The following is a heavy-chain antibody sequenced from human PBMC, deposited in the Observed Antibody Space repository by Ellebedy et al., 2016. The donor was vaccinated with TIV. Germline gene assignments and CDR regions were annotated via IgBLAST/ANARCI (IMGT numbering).Heavy chain of an antibody. CDR2: IHLSGNT. J-gene: IGHJ4*02. CDR3: ARDTSGGIDY. V-gene: IGHV4-39*07. CDR1: GGSISSSDDY. D-gene: IGHD2-15*01. Sequence: SETLSLTCTVSGGSISSSDDYWGWIRQPPGKGLEWIGSIHLSGNTYYSASLMSRVTISVGTSKNQLSLKLTSVTAADTAVYYCARDTSGGIDYWGQGTLVTVSS.